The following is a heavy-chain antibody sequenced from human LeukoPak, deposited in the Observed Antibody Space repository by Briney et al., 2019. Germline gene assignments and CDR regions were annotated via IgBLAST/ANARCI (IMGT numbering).Heavy chain of an antibody. V-gene: IGHV1-69*05. CDR3: ARVSRGIAVAAHDFDY. CDR2: IIPIFGTA. CDR1: GGTFSSYA. J-gene: IGHJ4*02. Sequence: SVKVSCKASGGTFSSYAISWVRQAPGQGLEWMGRIIPIFGTANYAQKFQGRVTITTDEATSTAYMELSSLRSEHTTVYYCARVSRGIAVAAHDFDYWGQGTLVTVSS. D-gene: IGHD6-19*01.